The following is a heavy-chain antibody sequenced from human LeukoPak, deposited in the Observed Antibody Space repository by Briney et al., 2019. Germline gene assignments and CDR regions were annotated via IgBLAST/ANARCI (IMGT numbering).Heavy chain of an antibody. J-gene: IGHJ4*02. D-gene: IGHD2-15*01. CDR1: GFTFSRCW. CDR3: ARIGYTSSSNDY. CDR2: INQDGSVI. V-gene: IGHV3-7*01. Sequence: GGSLRLSCAASGFTFSRCWMSWVRQAPGKGLEWVANINQDGSVIYYVDSVKGRFIISRDNAKNSPSLQMNSLRVEDTAVYYCARIGYTSSSNDYWGQGTLVTVSS.